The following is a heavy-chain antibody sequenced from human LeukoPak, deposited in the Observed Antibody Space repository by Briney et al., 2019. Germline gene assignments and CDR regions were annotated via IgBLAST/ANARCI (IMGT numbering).Heavy chain of an antibody. V-gene: IGHV3-7*01. Sequence: PGGSLRLSCAASGFTFSNYWMSWVRQAPGKGLEWVANIKQDGSEKYYVDSVKGRFTISRDNAKNSLSLQMNSLRAEDMAVYYCARDHEQPYYYFDYWGQGTLVTVSS. D-gene: IGHD6-13*01. CDR3: ARDHEQPYYYFDY. J-gene: IGHJ4*02. CDR1: GFTFSNYW. CDR2: IKQDGSEK.